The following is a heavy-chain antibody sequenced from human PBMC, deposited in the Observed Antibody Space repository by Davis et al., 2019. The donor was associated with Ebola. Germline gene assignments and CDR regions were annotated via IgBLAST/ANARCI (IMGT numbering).Heavy chain of an antibody. CDR2: IYWDDDK. V-gene: IGHV2-5*02. Sequence: SGPTLVKPTQTLTLTCTFSGFSLSTSGVGVGWIRQPPGKALEWLALIYWDDDKRYSPSLKSRLTITKDTSKNQVVLTMTNMDPVDAATYYCAHRRGLRSSGWYYYWGQGTLVTVSS. D-gene: IGHD6-19*01. J-gene: IGHJ4*02. CDR3: AHRRGLRSSGWYYY. CDR1: GFSLSTSGVG.